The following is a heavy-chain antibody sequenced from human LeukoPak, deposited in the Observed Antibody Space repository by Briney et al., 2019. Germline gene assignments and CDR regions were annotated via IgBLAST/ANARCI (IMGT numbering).Heavy chain of an antibody. CDR3: ARGGDFGVPAPLGIDAFDF. V-gene: IGHV3-49*04. CDR1: VFSFRDYA. Sequence: PGGSLRLSCTTSVFSFRDYALTWVRQAPGKGPEWVGFIRSKAYAETTEYAASVKGRFTISRDDSKTIAYLQMNSLTTEDTAVYYCARGGDFGVPAPLGIDAFDFWGQGTMVTVSS. D-gene: IGHD2-2*01. J-gene: IGHJ3*01. CDR2: IRSKAYAETT.